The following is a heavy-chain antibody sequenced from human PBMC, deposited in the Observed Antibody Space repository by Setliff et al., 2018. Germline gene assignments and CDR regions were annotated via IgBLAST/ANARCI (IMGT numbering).Heavy chain of an antibody. CDR3: ARDTDQWLVEYYFDL. V-gene: IGHV3-7*01. D-gene: IGHD6-19*01. CDR2: IKQDESEK. J-gene: IGHJ4*02. Sequence: QAGGSLRLSCAASGFTFTNYWINWVRQAPGKGLEWVANIKQDESEKHYVGFVKGRFTISRDNAKESVYLEMTSLRAEDTAVYYCARDTDQWLVEYYFDLWGQGTPVTVSS. CDR1: GFTFTNYW.